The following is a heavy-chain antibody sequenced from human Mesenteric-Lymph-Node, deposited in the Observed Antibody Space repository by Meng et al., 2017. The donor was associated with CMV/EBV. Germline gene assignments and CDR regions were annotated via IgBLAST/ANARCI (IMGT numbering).Heavy chain of an antibody. CDR2: IQYDGIDK. CDR3: AKTKTQNVLVGRTGWFDP. Sequence: GESLKISCAASGFTFSSYAMSWVRQAPGKGLEWVAFIQYDGIDKYYADSVKGRFTISRDNSRSTLYLQMNSLRAEDTALYYCAKTKTQNVLVGRTGWFDPWGQGALVTVSS. V-gene: IGHV3-30*02. CDR1: GFTFSSYA. D-gene: IGHD2-21*01. J-gene: IGHJ5*02.